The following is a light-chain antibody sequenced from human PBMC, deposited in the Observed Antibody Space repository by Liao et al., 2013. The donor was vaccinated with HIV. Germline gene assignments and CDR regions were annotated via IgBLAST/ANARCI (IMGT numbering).Light chain of an antibody. CDR2: QDN. Sequence: SYELTQPPSVSVAPGKTANIPCGGNNIGSKTVHWYQQKPGQSPVLVIYQDNKRPSGIPERFSGSNSGNTATLTISGTQAMDEADYYCQAWDSSTVVFGGGTKLTVL. CDR1: NIGSKT. J-gene: IGLJ3*02. V-gene: IGLV3-1*01. CDR3: QAWDSSTVV.